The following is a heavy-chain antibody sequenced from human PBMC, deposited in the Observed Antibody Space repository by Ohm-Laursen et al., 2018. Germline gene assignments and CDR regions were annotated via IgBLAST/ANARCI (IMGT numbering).Heavy chain of an antibody. CDR1: GGSFSGYY. CDR2: INHSGST. Sequence: TLSLTCAVYGGSFSGYYWSWIRHPPGKGLEWIGEINHSGSTNYNPSLKSRVTISVDTSKNQFSLKLSSVTAADTAVHYCARAAVAGYYFDYWGQGTLVTVSS. D-gene: IGHD6-19*01. V-gene: IGHV4-34*09. CDR3: ARAAVAGYYFDY. J-gene: IGHJ4*02.